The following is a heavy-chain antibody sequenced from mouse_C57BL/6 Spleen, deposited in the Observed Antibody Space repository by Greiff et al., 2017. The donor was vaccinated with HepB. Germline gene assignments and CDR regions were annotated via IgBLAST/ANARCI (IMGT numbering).Heavy chain of an antibody. J-gene: IGHJ4*01. D-gene: IGHD1-1*01. CDR3: ARRDYYGSSWDYAMDY. CDR2: ILPGSGST. Sequence: VKLQESGAELMKPGASVKLSCKATGYTFTGYWIEWVKQRPGHGLEWIGEILPGSGSTNYNEKFKGKATFTAYTSSNTAYMQLSSLTTEDSAIYYCARRDYYGSSWDYAMDYWGQGTSVTVSS. CDR1: GYTFTGYW. V-gene: IGHV1-9*01.